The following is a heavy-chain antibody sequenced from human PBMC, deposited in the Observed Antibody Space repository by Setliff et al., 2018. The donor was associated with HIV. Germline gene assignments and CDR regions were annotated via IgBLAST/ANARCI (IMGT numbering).Heavy chain of an antibody. J-gene: IGHJ4*02. CDR1: GGSISSSSYY. V-gene: IGHV4-39*01. CDR3: ARQPPPGDLPF. D-gene: IGHD3-3*01. CDR2: IYYRGST. Sequence: ETLSLTCTVSGGSISSSSYYWGWIRQPPGKGLEWIGSIYYRGSTYYNPSLKSRVTISVDTSKNQFSLRLTSVTAADTAVYYCARQPPPGDLPFWGQGTLVTVSS.